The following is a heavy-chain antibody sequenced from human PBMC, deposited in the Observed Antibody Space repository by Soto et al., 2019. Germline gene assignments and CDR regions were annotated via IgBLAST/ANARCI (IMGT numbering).Heavy chain of an antibody. V-gene: IGHV1-69*13. CDR3: ARDQTGLLWFGELSENNWFDP. J-gene: IGHJ5*02. Sequence: SVKVSCKASGGTFSSYAISWVRQAPGQGLEWMGGIIPIFGTANYAQKFQGRVTITADESTSTAYMELSSLRSEDTAVYYCARDQTGLLWFGELSENNWFDPWGQGTLVTVSS. D-gene: IGHD3-10*01. CDR2: IIPIFGTA. CDR1: GGTFSSYA.